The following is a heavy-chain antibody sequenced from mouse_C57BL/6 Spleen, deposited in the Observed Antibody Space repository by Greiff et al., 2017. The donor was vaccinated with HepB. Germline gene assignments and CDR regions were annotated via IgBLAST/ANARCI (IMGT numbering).Heavy chain of an antibody. CDR2: ISSGSSTI. Sequence: EVQLVESGGGLVKPGGSLKLSCAASGYTFSDYGMHWVRQAPEKGLEWVAYISSGSSTIYYADTVKGRFTISRDNAKNTLFLQMTRLRSADTSMDYCARSYGSSRWYFDDWGTGTTVTVSS. D-gene: IGHD1-1*01. V-gene: IGHV5-17*01. CDR3: ARSYGSSRWYFDD. CDR1: GYTFSDYG. J-gene: IGHJ1*03.